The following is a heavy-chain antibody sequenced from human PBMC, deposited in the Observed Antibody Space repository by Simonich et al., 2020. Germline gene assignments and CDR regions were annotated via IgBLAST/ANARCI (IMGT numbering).Heavy chain of an antibody. J-gene: IGHJ2*01. CDR2: MNPNSGNT. V-gene: IGHV1-8*01. Sequence: GASVKVSCKASGYTFTSYDINWVQQATGQGLEWMGWMNPNSGNTGYAQKFQGRVTMTRNTSISTAYMELSSLRSEDTAVYYCARRVDDYVPYFDLWGRGTLVTVSS. D-gene: IGHD3-16*01. CDR1: GYTFTSYD. CDR3: ARRVDDYVPYFDL.